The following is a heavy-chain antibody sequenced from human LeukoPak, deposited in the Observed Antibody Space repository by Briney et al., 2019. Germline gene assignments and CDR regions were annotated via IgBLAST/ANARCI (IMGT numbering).Heavy chain of an antibody. CDR3: AREGAYYYDSSGYDY. J-gene: IGHJ4*02. CDR2: ISSSGSTI. V-gene: IGHV3-48*03. Sequence: GGSLRLSCAASGFTFSSYEMNWVREAPGQGLEWVSYISSSGSTIYYADSVKGRFTISRDNAKNSLYLQMNSLRAEDTAVHYCAREGAYYYDSSGYDYWGQGTLVTVSS. D-gene: IGHD3-22*01. CDR1: GFTFSSYE.